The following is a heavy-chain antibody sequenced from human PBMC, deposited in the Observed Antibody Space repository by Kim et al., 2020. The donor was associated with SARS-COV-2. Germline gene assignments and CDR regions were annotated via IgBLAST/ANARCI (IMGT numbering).Heavy chain of an antibody. J-gene: IGHJ3*02. CDR1: GDSVSSDSAT. CDR3: ARGTSDAFDI. V-gene: IGHV6-1*01. Sequence: SQTLSLTCVISGDSVSSDSATWNWIRQSPSRGLEWLGRTYYRSKWPSDYPVSVKSRIAINPDTSKNHYSLQLTSVTPEDTAVYFCARGTSDAFDIWGQGIMLTVSP. CDR2: TYYRSKWPS.